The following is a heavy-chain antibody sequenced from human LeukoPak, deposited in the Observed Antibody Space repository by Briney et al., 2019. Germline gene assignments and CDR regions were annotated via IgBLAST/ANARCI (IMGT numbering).Heavy chain of an antibody. J-gene: IGHJ4*02. V-gene: IGHV4-4*07. CDR3: ARQRSLGGVVATTKRELYFDY. CDR2: IYSSGST. CDR1: GGSISSYY. D-gene: IGHD5-12*01. Sequence: PSETLSLTCTVSGGSISSYYWSWIRQPAGKGLEWIGRIYSSGSTNYNPSLKSRVTMSVDTSKNQFSLKLTSVTAADTAVYYCARQRSLGGVVATTKRELYFDYWGQGTLVTVSS.